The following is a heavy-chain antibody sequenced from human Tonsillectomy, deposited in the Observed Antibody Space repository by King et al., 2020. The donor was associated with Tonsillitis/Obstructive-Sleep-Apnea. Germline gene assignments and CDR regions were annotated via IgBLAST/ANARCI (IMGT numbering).Heavy chain of an antibody. CDR2: IWDDGSNK. V-gene: IGHV3-33*01. CDR1: GFTFSSYG. Sequence: VQLVESGGGVVQPGRSLRLSCAASGFTFSSYGMHWVRQAPGKGLEWVAVIWDDGSNKYYADSVKGRFTISRDNSKNTLFLQMNSLRAEDTAVYYCARDSLSIELVVYATYNWFDPWGQGTLVTVSS. CDR3: ARDSLSIELVVYATYNWFDP. D-gene: IGHD2-8*02. J-gene: IGHJ5*02.